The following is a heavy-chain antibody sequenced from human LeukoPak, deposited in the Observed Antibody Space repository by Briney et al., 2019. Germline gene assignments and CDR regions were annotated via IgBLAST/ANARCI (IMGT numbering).Heavy chain of an antibody. V-gene: IGHV4-61*01. CDR1: GGSFSSGSYH. CDR2: IYYSGST. D-gene: IGHD3-22*01. CDR3: AIYGYESRGYILVY. J-gene: IGHJ4*02. Sequence: SETLSLTCTVSGGSFSSGSYHWSWLRQPPGKGLEWLGYIYYSGSTNDNPSLKSRVTISVDTSKNQSSLKLTSVTTADTAVYYCAIYGYESRGYILVYGGQGTLVTVSS.